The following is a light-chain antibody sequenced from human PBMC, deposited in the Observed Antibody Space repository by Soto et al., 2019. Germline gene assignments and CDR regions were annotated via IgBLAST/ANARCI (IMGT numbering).Light chain of an antibody. J-gene: IGLJ1*01. CDR1: TSNIGSNI. V-gene: IGLV1-44*01. Sequence: QSVLTQPPSASGTPGQRVTISCSGSTSNIGSNIVDWYQQVPGTAPKLLIYTNNQLPSGVPDRFSSARSGTSASLAISGLQSEDEADYYCAAWDDTLNGYVFGTGTKLTVL. CDR3: AAWDDTLNGYV. CDR2: TNN.